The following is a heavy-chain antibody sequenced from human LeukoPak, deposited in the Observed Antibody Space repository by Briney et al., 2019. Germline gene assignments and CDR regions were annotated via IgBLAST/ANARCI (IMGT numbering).Heavy chain of an antibody. Sequence: SETLSLTCTVSGGSISSRGFFWGWIRQPPGKGPEWIGSVYYDGVTYYNRSFQSRVTISLDMSKNQFSLKLTSVTAADTAVYYCTRVFDSWGQGTLVTVSP. CDR2: VYYDGVT. V-gene: IGHV4-39*07. CDR3: TRVFDS. J-gene: IGHJ4*02. CDR1: GGSISSRGFF.